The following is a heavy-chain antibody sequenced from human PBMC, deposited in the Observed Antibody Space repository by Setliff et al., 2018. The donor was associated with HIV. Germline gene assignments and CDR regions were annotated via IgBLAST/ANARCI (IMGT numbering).Heavy chain of an antibody. J-gene: IGHJ5*02. D-gene: IGHD3-22*01. CDR1: GGSISSSSYF. V-gene: IGHV4-39*07. CDR2: MHHSGTT. CDR3: ARDMTYFYDSSGSLGWFDP. Sequence: SETLSLTCAVSGGSISSSSYFWGWIRQPPGKGLEWIGSMHHSGTTYYNLSLKSRATISVDTSKNQFSLNLRSVTAADTAVYYCARDMTYFYDSSGSLGWFDPWGQGTLVTVSS.